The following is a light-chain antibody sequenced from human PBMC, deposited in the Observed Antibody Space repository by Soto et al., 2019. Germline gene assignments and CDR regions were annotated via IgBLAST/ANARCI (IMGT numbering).Light chain of an antibody. CDR3: QQYGSSPSIT. CDR2: GAS. Sequence: EIVLTQSPGTLSLSPGERATLSCRASQSVSSSSLAWYPQKPGQAPTLLIYGASSRATDIPDRFSGSGSGTDFTLTISTLEPEDCAVYYCQQYGSSPSITFGQGRRVEI. V-gene: IGKV3-20*01. J-gene: IGKJ5*01. CDR1: QSVSSSS.